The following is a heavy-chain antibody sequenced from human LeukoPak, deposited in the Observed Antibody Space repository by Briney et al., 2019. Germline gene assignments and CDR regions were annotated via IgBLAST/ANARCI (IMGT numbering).Heavy chain of an antibody. CDR1: GGSISSYY. V-gene: IGHV4-59*01. Sequence: PSETLSLTCTVSGGSISSYYWSWIRQPPGKGLEWIGFISHSGSTNSIPSLKSRVTISVDTSKNQFSLKLSSVTAADTAVYHCVAAVDGGPLDYWGQGTLVTVSS. J-gene: IGHJ4*02. D-gene: IGHD4-23*01. CDR2: ISHSGST. CDR3: VAAVDGGPLDY.